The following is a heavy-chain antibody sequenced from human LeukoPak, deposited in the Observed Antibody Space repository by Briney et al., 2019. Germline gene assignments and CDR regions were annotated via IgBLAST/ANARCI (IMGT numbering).Heavy chain of an antibody. CDR3: ARPKTETGYDAFDI. CDR2: IYLADSDA. Sequence: GESLKISCKGSGYSYNSYWIGWVRQMPGKGLEWMGIIYLADSDARYSPSLQGQVSFSADRSINTAYLQRSSLRASDTAMYYCARPKTETGYDAFDIWGQGTMVTVSS. D-gene: IGHD2-15*01. J-gene: IGHJ3*02. CDR1: GYSYNSYW. V-gene: IGHV5-51*01.